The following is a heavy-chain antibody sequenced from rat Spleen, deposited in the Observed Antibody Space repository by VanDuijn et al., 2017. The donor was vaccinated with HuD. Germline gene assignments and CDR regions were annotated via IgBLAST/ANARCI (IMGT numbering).Heavy chain of an antibody. CDR1: GFSLMDYS. CDR2: IQSGGST. Sequence: QVQLKESGPGLVQPSQTLSLTCTVSGFSLMDYSVHWVRQPPGKGLEWMGRIQSGGSTDYNSALKSRLSISRDTSKSQVYLKMNSLQSEDTATYYRARADIAARSADGIWGQGVMVTVSS. V-gene: IGHV2-19*01. J-gene: IGHJ2*01. CDR3: ARADIAARSADGI. D-gene: IGHD1-2*01.